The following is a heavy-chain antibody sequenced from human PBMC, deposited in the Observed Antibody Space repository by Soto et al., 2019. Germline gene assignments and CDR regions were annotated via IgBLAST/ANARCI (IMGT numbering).Heavy chain of an antibody. CDR3: ARPSLVSVGATEKSWVGNDAFDI. V-gene: IGHV5-10-1*01. CDR2: IDPSDSYT. Sequence: HGESLKISCKGSGYSFTSYWLSWVRQMPGKGLKRMGRIDPSDSYTNYSPSFQGHVTISADKSISTAYLQWSSLKASDTAMYYCARPSLVSVGATEKSWVGNDAFDIWGKGTMVTV. CDR1: GYSFTSYW. D-gene: IGHD1-26*01. J-gene: IGHJ3*02.